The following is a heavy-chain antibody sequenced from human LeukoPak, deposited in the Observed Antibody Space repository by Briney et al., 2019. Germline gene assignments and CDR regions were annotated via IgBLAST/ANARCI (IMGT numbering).Heavy chain of an antibody. D-gene: IGHD3-10*01. V-gene: IGHV3-66*01. CDR1: GLTVSDNY. J-gene: IGHJ3*02. Sequence: PGGSLRLSCAASGLTVSDNYMSWVRHLPGKGLEWNSVLHSGGTTKYADSVKGRFTISRDESNNTLFLQMDNLGVEDTAVYYCAREGQRGIYALDIWGRGTLVTVSS. CDR2: LHSGGTT. CDR3: AREGQRGIYALDI.